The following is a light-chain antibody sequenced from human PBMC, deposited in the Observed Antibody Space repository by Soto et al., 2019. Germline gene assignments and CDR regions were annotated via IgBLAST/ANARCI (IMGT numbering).Light chain of an antibody. CDR3: QQYGDSPPWT. V-gene: IGKV3-20*01. J-gene: IGKJ1*01. CDR2: VAS. Sequence: EIVLTQSPGTLSLSPGERATLSCRASQSVSRSYLAWYQQKPGQAPRLLVYVASIRATGIPDRFSGSGSGTDFSLTINKVEPEDFAVYYCQQYGDSPPWTFGQGTKVEIK. CDR1: QSVSRSY.